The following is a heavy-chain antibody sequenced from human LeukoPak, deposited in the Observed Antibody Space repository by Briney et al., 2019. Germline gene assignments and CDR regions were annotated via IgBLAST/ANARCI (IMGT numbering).Heavy chain of an antibody. CDR1: GFTFSSYA. Sequence: PGGSLRLSCAASGFTFSSYAMSWVRQAPGKGLEWVSTVSYAASSTYYADSVRGRFTISRDNSKNTLFLHMDSLRAEDTAVYYCAKPVGLEAPTASRYFDLWGRGTQVTVSS. CDR2: VSYAASST. D-gene: IGHD2-2*01. J-gene: IGHJ2*01. CDR3: AKPVGLEAPTASRYFDL. V-gene: IGHV3-23*01.